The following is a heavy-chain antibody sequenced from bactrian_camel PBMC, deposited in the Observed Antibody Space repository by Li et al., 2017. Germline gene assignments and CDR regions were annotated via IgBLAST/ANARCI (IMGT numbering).Heavy chain of an antibody. CDR1: GYFYCSYD. V-gene: IGHV3S53*01. CDR3: KAVGSGGAWYCADSGN. CDR2: IDSDGRT. Sequence: HVQLVESGGGSVQVGGSLRLSCAASGYFYCSYDMSWYRQPPGKEREFVSGIDSDGRTSYADSVKGRFTISQDNAKNTVYLQMNSLKPEDTAMYYCKAVGSGGAWYCADSGNWGQGTQVTVS. J-gene: IGHJ6*01. D-gene: IGHD2*01.